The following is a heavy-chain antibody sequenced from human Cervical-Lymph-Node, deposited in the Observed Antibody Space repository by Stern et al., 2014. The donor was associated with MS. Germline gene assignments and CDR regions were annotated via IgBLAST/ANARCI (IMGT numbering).Heavy chain of an antibody. CDR2: IIPFVNTT. Sequence: VQLVQSGAEVKQPGASVKVSCKASGGTFTTHPITWGRQAPGQGLEWIAGIIPFVNTTNYAQKFKGRITITADKTTGTTYLEISSLSSDDTAGDYEASSLVPSGHWGQGTLVTVS. CDR1: GGTFTTHP. V-gene: IGHV1-69*06. J-gene: IGHJ4*02. D-gene: IGHD5-12*01. CDR3: ASSLVPSGH.